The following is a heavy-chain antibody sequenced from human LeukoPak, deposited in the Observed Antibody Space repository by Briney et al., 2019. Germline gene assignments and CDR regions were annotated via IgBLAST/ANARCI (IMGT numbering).Heavy chain of an antibody. Sequence: SETLSLTCAVSGGSISSGGYSWSWIRQPPGKGLEWIGYIHHSGSTYYNPSLKSRVTISVDRSKNQFSLKLSSVTAADTAVYYCARAGTYGDYHTRYWYFDLWGRGTLVTVSS. J-gene: IGHJ2*01. V-gene: IGHV4-30-2*01. D-gene: IGHD4-17*01. CDR3: ARAGTYGDYHTRYWYFDL. CDR2: IHHSGST. CDR1: GGSISSGGYS.